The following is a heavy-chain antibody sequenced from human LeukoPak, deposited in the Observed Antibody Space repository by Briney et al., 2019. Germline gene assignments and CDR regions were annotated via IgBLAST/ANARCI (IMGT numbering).Heavy chain of an antibody. J-gene: IGHJ4*02. CDR1: GGTFSSYA. V-gene: IGHV1-69*05. CDR2: MIPIFGTA. D-gene: IGHD3-22*01. CDR3: AVKCDSSGYSPWGFDY. Sequence: SGRVSYKASGGTFSSYAISWGRQAPGQGLGGMGGMIPIFGTANYAQKFQGRVTITTDEATSTAYMELSNLRSKDTSASYCAVKCDSSGYSPWGFDYWGQGTLVTVSS.